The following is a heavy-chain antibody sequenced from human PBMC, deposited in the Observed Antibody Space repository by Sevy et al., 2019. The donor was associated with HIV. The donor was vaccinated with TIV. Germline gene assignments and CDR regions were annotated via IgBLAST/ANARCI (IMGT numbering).Heavy chain of an antibody. D-gene: IGHD6-13*01. CDR3: GKDPGSFAAGIPIDY. Sequence: GGSLRLSCAASGFTFSSYAMSWVRQAPGKGLEWVSAISGSGGSTYYADSVKGRFTISRDISKNTLYLQMNGLRAEDTAVYYCGKDPGSFAAGIPIDYWGQGTLVTVSS. V-gene: IGHV3-23*01. CDR2: ISGSGGST. J-gene: IGHJ4*02. CDR1: GFTFSSYA.